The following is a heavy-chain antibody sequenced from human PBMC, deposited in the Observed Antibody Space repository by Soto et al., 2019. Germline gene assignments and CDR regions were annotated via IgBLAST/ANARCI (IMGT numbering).Heavy chain of an antibody. Sequence: EVQLVESGGGLVKPGGSLRLSCAASGFTFSSYSMYWVRQAPGKGLEWVSSISSSSSYIYYADSVKGRFTISRDNAKNSLYLQMNSLRAEDTAVYYCARVGGQLVPGFDYWGQGTLVTVSS. J-gene: IGHJ4*02. D-gene: IGHD6-6*01. CDR1: GFTFSSYS. V-gene: IGHV3-21*01. CDR3: ARVGGQLVPGFDY. CDR2: ISSSSSYI.